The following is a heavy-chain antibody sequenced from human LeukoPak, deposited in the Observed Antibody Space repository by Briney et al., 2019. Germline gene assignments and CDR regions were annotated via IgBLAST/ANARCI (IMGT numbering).Heavy chain of an antibody. CDR2: IKSKTDGGTT. Sequence: GGSLRLSCAASGFNSSNYWMHWVRHGPGKGLEWVGRIKSKTDGGTTDYAAPVKGRFTMSRDDSKNTLYLEMNSLKTEDTAVYYCTTYVCSGGSCYYFDNWGQGTLVTVSS. V-gene: IGHV3-15*01. CDR3: TTYVCSGGSCYYFDN. CDR1: GFNSSNYW. J-gene: IGHJ4*02. D-gene: IGHD2-15*01.